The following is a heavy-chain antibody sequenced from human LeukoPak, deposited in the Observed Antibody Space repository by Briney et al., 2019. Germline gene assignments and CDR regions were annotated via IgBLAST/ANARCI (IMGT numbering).Heavy chain of an antibody. CDR2: INPNSGGT. CDR1: GYTFTGYY. CDR3: ASAVGLSSGYTFDY. D-gene: IGHD3-22*01. Sequence: GASVKVSCKASGYTFTGYYMHWVRQAPGQGLEWMGWINPNSGGTNYAQKFQGRVTMTRDTSISTAYMELSRLRSDDTAVYYCASAVGLSSGYTFDYWGQGTLVTVSS. J-gene: IGHJ4*02. V-gene: IGHV1-2*02.